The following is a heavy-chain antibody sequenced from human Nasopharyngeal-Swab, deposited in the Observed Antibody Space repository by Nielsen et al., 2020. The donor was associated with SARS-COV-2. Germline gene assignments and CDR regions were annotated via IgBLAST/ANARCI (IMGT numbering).Heavy chain of an antibody. Sequence: ASVKVSCKASGYTFTSYYMHWVRQAPGQGLEWMGIINPSGGSTSYAQKFQGRVTMTRDTSTSTVYMELRSLRSDDTAVYYCARNSPGYSYGYNWFDPWGQGTLVTVSS. CDR3: ARNSPGYSYGYNWFDP. CDR1: GYTFTSYY. J-gene: IGHJ5*02. CDR2: INPSGGST. V-gene: IGHV1-46*01. D-gene: IGHD5-18*01.